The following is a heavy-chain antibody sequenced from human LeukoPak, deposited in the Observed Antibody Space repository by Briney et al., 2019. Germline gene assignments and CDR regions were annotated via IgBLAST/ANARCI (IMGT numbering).Heavy chain of an antibody. D-gene: IGHD1-26*01. J-gene: IGHJ4*02. CDR1: GESFSGYY. V-gene: IGHV4-34*01. CDR3: ARGRWEIADY. Sequence: SETLSLTCAVYGESFSGYYWSWIRQPPGKGLEWIGEINHSGSTNYNPSLKSRITISVDMSKNQFSLKLSSVTAADTAVYYCARGRWEIADYWGQGTLVTISS. CDR2: INHSGST.